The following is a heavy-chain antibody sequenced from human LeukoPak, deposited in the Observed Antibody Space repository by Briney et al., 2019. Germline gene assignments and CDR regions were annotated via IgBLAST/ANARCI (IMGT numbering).Heavy chain of an antibody. Sequence: GGSLRLSCAASGFTVSSNYMTWVRQAPGKGLEWVSVIYSGGSTYYADSVKGRFTISRDNSKNTLYLQMSSLRSEDTAVYYCARAPIAAAGTIFDYWGQGTLVTVSS. CDR2: IYSGGST. V-gene: IGHV3-53*05. CDR3: ARAPIAAAGTIFDY. CDR1: GFTVSSNY. J-gene: IGHJ4*02. D-gene: IGHD6-13*01.